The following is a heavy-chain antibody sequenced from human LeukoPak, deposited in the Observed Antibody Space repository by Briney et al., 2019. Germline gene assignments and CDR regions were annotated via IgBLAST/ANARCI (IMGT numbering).Heavy chain of an antibody. CDR3: ARAPGGDYQYFDL. D-gene: IGHD4-17*01. CDR1: GGSISSYY. Sequence: PSETLSLTCTVSGGSISSYYWSWIRQPPGKGLEWIGYIYYSGSTNYNPSLKSRVTISVDTFKNQFSLKLSSVTAADTAVYYCARAPGGDYQYFDLWGRGTLVTVSS. CDR2: IYYSGST. V-gene: IGHV4-59*01. J-gene: IGHJ2*01.